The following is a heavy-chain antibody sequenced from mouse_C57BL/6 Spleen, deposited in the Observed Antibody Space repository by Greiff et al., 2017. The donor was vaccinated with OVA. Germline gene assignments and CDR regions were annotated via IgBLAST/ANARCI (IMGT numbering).Heavy chain of an antibody. Sequence: VQLQQSGAELVKPGASVKLSCKASGYTFTEYTIHWVKQRSGQGLEWIGWFYPGSGSIKYNEKFKDKATLTADKSSSTVYMELSRLTSEDSAVYFCARHEVANHYGNYVGYCDVWGTGTTVTVSS. V-gene: IGHV1-62-2*01. J-gene: IGHJ1*03. CDR3: ARHEVANHYGNYVGYCDV. D-gene: IGHD2-1*01. CDR1: GYTFTEYT. CDR2: FYPGSGSI.